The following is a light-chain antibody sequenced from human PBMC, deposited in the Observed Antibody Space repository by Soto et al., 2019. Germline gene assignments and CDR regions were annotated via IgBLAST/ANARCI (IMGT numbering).Light chain of an antibody. V-gene: IGKV3-15*01. CDR2: GVS. CDR3: QLYNNWPRT. J-gene: IGKJ1*01. CDR1: QSVAGN. Sequence: QKTAVLAVSLEETATRSCRASQSVAGNLAWYQQKPGQPPRLLIYGVSTRATGVPARFTGSGSGTEFTLTISGLQSEDFAVYYCQLYNNWPRTFGHGTKVDNK.